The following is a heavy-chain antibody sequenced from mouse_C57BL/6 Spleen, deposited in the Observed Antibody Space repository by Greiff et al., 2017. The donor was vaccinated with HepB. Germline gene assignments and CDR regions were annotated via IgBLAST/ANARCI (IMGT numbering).Heavy chain of an antibody. Sequence: VQLKESGPGLVKPSQSLSLTCSVTGYSITSGYYWNWIRQFPGNKLEWMGYISYDGSNNYNPSLKNRISITRDTSKNQFFLKLNSVTTEDTATYYCARVLAYYYAMDYWGQGTSVTVSS. CDR1: GYSITSGYY. CDR2: ISYDGSN. CDR3: ARVLAYYYAMDY. J-gene: IGHJ4*01. D-gene: IGHD6-1*01. V-gene: IGHV3-6*01.